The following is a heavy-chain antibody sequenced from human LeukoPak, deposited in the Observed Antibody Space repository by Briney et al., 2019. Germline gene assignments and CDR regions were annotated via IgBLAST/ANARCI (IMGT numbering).Heavy chain of an antibody. V-gene: IGHV4-4*07. J-gene: IGHJ6*02. Sequence: PSETLSLTCTVSGGSISSYYWSWIRQPPGKGLEWIGRIYTSGSTNYNPSLKSRVTMSVDTSKNQFSLKLSSVTAADTAVYYCARDKLGYCSSTSCLNYYYYGMDVWGQGTTVTVSS. CDR3: ARDKLGYCSSTSCLNYYYYGMDV. CDR1: GGSISSYY. D-gene: IGHD2-2*01. CDR2: IYTSGST.